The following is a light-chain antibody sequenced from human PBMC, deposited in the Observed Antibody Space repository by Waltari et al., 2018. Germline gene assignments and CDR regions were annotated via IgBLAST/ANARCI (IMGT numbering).Light chain of an antibody. J-gene: IGLJ3*02. Sequence: SSELTQDPAVSVALGQTIRFTCQGDSLRNSHASWYQVKSGQAPILVIYGKDKRPSGIPDRISGYSSGTTSSLTITGAQAEDEADYYCSSRNGRANEVVFAGGTKVTVL. V-gene: IGLV3-19*01. CDR2: GKD. CDR3: SSRNGRANEVV. CDR1: SLRNSH.